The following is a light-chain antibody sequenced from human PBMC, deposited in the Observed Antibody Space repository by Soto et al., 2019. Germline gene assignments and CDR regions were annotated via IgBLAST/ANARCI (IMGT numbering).Light chain of an antibody. CDR2: RNN. V-gene: IGLV1-47*01. CDR1: SSNIGSNY. CDR3: AAWDDSLSGNWV. Sequence: QSVLTQPPSASGTPGQRVTISCSGSSSNIGSNYVYWYQQLPGTAPKLLIYRNNQRPSGVPDRFSGSKSGTSASLAISGLRSEDEADYDCAAWDDSLSGNWVFGGGTKVTVL. J-gene: IGLJ3*02.